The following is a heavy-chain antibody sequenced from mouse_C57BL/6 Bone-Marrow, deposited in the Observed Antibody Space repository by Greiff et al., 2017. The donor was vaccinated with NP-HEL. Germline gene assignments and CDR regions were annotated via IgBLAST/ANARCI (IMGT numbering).Heavy chain of an antibody. J-gene: IGHJ1*03. CDR3: ARSSHSYWYFDV. V-gene: IGHV3-6*01. Sequence: EVQLQESGPGLVKPSQSLSLTCSVTGYSITSGYYWNWIRQFPGNKLEWMGYISYDGSNNSNPSLKNRISITRDTSKNQFFLKLNSVTTEDTATYYCARSSHSYWYFDVWGTGTTVTVSS. CDR1: GYSITSGYY. D-gene: IGHD3-1*01. CDR2: ISYDGSN.